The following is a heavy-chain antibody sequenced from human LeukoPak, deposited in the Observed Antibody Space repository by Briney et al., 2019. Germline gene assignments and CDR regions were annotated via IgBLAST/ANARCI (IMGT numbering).Heavy chain of an antibody. J-gene: IGHJ3*02. CDR1: GYTFTGYY. Sequence: ASVKVSCKASGYTFTGYYIHWVRQAPGQGLEWMGWINPNSGGTNYAQKFQGWVTMTRDTSISTAYMELSRLRSDDTAVYYCARGLWFGDERSAFDIWGQGTMVTVSS. CDR3: ARGLWFGDERSAFDI. D-gene: IGHD3-10*01. CDR2: INPNSGGT. V-gene: IGHV1-2*04.